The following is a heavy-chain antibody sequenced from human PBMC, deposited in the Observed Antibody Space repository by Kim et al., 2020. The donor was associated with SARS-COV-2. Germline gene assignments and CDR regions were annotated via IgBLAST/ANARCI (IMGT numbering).Heavy chain of an antibody. CDR2: INQSGST. Sequence: SETLSLTCAVFGASFTDYYWSWIRQPPGKGLEWIGEINQSGSTDYTPSLKSRVTISVDTSKNQFSLKLSSVTAADTAVYYCARRRWSTGYYYGNFDLWGRGTLVTVSS. V-gene: IGHV4-34*01. CDR3: ARRRWSTGYYYGNFDL. D-gene: IGHD3-22*01. J-gene: IGHJ2*01. CDR1: GASFTDYY.